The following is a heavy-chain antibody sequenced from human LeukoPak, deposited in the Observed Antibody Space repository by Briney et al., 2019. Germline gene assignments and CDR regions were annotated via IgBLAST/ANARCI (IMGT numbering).Heavy chain of an antibody. D-gene: IGHD2-15*01. J-gene: IGHJ4*02. CDR3: AKDLCSGGSCYYFDY. CDR1: GFTFNTYW. CDR2: IKQDGSEK. Sequence: GGSLGLSCAASGFTFNTYWMTWVRQAPGRGLEWVANIKQDGSEKYYVESVKGRFSISRDNAKSSLDLQVNSLRAEDTAVYYCAKDLCSGGSCYYFDYWGQGTLVTVSS. V-gene: IGHV3-7*03.